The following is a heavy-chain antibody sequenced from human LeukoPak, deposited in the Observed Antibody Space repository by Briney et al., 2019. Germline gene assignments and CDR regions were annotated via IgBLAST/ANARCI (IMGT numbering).Heavy chain of an antibody. CDR1: GFTFSSYW. Sequence: PGGSLRLSCAASGFTFSSYWMNWARQPPGKGLEWIGEINHSGSTNYNPSLKSRVTISVDTSKNQFSLKLSSVTAADTAVYYCARGRRYSSSSHGNWFDPWGQGTLVTVSS. CDR2: INHSGST. CDR3: ARGRRYSSSSHGNWFDP. J-gene: IGHJ5*02. V-gene: IGHV4-34*01. D-gene: IGHD6-6*01.